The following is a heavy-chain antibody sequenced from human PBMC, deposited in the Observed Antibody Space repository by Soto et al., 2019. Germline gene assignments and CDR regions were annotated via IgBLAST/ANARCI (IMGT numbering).Heavy chain of an antibody. CDR3: AKDRSSGSPYYGMDF. CDR1: GGTFSSYA. V-gene: IGHV1-69*13. D-gene: IGHD3-10*01. Sequence: SVKVSCKASGGTFSSYAISWVLQAPGQGLEWMGGIIPIFGTANYAQKFQGRVTITADESTSTAYMELSSLRSEDTAVYYCAKDRSSGSPYYGMDFWGQGTMVTVSS. J-gene: IGHJ6*02. CDR2: IIPIFGTA.